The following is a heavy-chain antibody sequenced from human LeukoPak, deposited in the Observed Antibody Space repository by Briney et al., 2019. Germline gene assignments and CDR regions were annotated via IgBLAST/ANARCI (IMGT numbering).Heavy chain of an antibody. CDR1: GCAFSRYG. D-gene: IGHD2-2*01. J-gene: IGHJ4*02. CDR2: ISHDGTNK. V-gene: IGHV3-30*03. CDR3: ARGPGALDY. Sequence: EPGRPLRLSCEAAGCAFSRYGMPWVRQAPGKRLEGVALISHDGTNKNHADSVKGRFTISRDNSNNTLYLQMSSLRAEDTAVYYCARGPGALDYWGQGTLVTVSS.